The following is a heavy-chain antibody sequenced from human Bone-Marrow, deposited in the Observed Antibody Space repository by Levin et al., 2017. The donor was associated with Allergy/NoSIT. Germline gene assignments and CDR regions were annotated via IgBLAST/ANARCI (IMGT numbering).Heavy chain of an antibody. CDR1: GFTFSSYY. V-gene: IGHV3-64*01. J-gene: IGHJ4*02. CDR2: ISSDGGTT. D-gene: IGHD1-26*01. CDR3: ARRGPAGSYDY. Sequence: GESLKISCAASGFTFSSYYIHWVRQTPGKGLEYVSGISSDGGTTYYANSVKGRFTISRDNSKNTLYLQMGSLRPEDMAVYYCARRGPAGSYDYWGQGTLVTVSS.